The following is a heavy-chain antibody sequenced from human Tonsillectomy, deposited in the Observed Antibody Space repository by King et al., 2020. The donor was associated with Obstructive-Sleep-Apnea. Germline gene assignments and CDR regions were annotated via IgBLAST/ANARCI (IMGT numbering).Heavy chain of an antibody. J-gene: IGHJ6*02. CDR3: ARGLVPATITYGMDV. CDR2: IIPIFGSA. Sequence: QLVQSGAEVKKPGSSVRVSCKASGGTFSSYAISWVRQAPGQGLEWMGGIIPIFGSAIYAQKFQGRVTFTADESTSTAYMELSSLRSEDTAIYYCARGLVPATITYGMDVWGQGTTVTVSS. CDR1: GGTFSSYA. V-gene: IGHV1-69*12. D-gene: IGHD2-2*02.